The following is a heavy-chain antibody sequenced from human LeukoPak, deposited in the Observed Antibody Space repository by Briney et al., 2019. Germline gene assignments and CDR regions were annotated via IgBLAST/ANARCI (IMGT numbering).Heavy chain of an antibody. J-gene: IGHJ6*03. CDR3: ARHKDYYYSYMDV. CDR1: GGSISSYY. V-gene: IGHV4-59*08. Sequence: SETLSLTCTVSGGSISSYYWSWIRQPPGKGLEWIGRIYTSGSTNYNPSLKSRVTISVDTSKNQFSLKLSSVTAADTAVYYCARHKDYYYSYMDVWGKGTTVTISS. CDR2: IYTSGST.